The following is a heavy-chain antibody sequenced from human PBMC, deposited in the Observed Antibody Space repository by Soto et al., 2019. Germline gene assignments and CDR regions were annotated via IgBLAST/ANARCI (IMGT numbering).Heavy chain of an antibody. V-gene: IGHV4-39*02. CDR1: GGSISSSSYY. CDR3: AREYSSAPDY. Sequence: QLQLQESGPGLVKPSETLSLTCTVSGGSISSSSYYWGWFRQPPGKGLEWIGIIYYSGSTFYSPSLRSRVTISVDTSKNQFSLRVSSVTAADTAVYYCAREYSSAPDYWGQGTLVTVSS. J-gene: IGHJ4*02. D-gene: IGHD6-25*01. CDR2: IYYSGST.